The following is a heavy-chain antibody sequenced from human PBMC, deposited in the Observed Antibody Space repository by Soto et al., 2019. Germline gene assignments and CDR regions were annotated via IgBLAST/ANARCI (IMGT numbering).Heavy chain of an antibody. CDR2: IYYSGST. Sequence: PSETLSLTCTVSGGSISSYYWSWIRQPPGKGLEWFGYIYYSGSTNYNPSLKSRVTISVDTSKNQFSLKLSSVTAADTAVYYCARVSGGTISGVVTAPRYYYMAVWGKGTTVTVSS. CDR1: GGSISSYY. CDR3: ARVSGGTISGVVTAPRYYYMAV. J-gene: IGHJ6*03. V-gene: IGHV4-59*01. D-gene: IGHD3-3*01.